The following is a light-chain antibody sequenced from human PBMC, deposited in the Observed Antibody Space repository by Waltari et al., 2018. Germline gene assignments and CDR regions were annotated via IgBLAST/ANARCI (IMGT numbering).Light chain of an antibody. CDR3: GTWDASLSAWV. CDR2: RSN. CDR1: PSNIGNNY. J-gene: IGLJ3*02. Sequence: QSVLTQPPSASGPPGQRVTISCSGSPSNIGNNYVNWYQQVPGTAPKLLIYRSNQRPSGVPDRFSGSKSGTSASLAISGLRSEDEADYYCGTWDASLSAWVFGGGTKLTVL. V-gene: IGLV1-47*01.